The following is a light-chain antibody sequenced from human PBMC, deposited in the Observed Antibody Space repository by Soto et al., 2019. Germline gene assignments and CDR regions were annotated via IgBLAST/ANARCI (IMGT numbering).Light chain of an antibody. Sequence: DIVLTQSPGTLSLSPGERATLSFRASQGLSSSYLAWYQHKPGQAPRLPIYGASSRASGIPDKFSGSGSGTDFTLTIIRLEPEDSAVYYCQQYGSFFGQGTKLEIK. V-gene: IGKV3-20*01. CDR3: QQYGSF. CDR1: QGLSSSY. CDR2: GAS. J-gene: IGKJ2*01.